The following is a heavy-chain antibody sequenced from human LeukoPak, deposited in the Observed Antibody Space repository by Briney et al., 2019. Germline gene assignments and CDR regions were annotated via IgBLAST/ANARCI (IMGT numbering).Heavy chain of an antibody. CDR2: INPGNGNT. CDR3: ASDGYSYGFDY. Sequence: ASVGVSCKASGYTFTNFGIHWVRQAPGQRLEWMGWINPGNGNTKYSQKIQGRVTITRDTSASTAYMELSSVRSEDSAVYYCASDGYSYGFDYWGQGTLVTVSS. CDR1: GYTFTNFG. V-gene: IGHV1-3*01. D-gene: IGHD5-18*01. J-gene: IGHJ4*02.